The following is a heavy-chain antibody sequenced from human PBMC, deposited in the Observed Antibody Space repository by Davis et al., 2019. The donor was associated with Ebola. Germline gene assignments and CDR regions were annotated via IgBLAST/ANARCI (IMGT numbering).Heavy chain of an antibody. CDR3: ARGGVVVVPAAMRSLYYGMDV. CDR2: IKQDGSEK. CDR1: GFTFSSYW. Sequence: PGGSLRLSCAASGFTFSSYWMSWVRQAPGKGLKWVANIKQDGSEKYYVDSVKGRFTISRDNAKNSLYLQINSLRAEDTAVYYCARGGVVVVPAAMRSLYYGMDVWGQGTTVTVSS. J-gene: IGHJ6*02. D-gene: IGHD2-2*01. V-gene: IGHV3-7*01.